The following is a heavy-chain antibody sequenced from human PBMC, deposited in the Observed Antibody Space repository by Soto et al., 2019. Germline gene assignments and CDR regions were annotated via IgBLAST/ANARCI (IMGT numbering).Heavy chain of an antibody. Sequence: QLQLQESGPGLVKPSETLSLTCSVSGGSISTDSYNWDWIRQSPGKGLEWIGTIYYDGTPSYNPSLKSQVPISVATSRNHFSLKVKSVTAADTAMYYCARFFGNAFDVWGQGTMVKVSS. V-gene: IGHV4-39*02. CDR3: ARFFGNAFDV. CDR2: IYYDGTP. J-gene: IGHJ3*01. D-gene: IGHD3-3*01. CDR1: GGSISTDSYN.